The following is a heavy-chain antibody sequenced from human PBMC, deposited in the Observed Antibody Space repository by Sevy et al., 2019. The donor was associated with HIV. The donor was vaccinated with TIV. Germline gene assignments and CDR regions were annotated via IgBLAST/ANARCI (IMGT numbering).Heavy chain of an antibody. D-gene: IGHD3-9*01. J-gene: IGHJ6*02. Sequence: GGSLRLSCAASGFTFSSYAMSWVRQAPGKGLEWVSAISGSGGSTYYADSGKGRFTISRDNSKNTLYLQMNSLRAEETAVYHCSKDPLSYDILTGYYGVYYYYGMDVWGQGTTVTVSS. CDR3: SKDPLSYDILTGYYGVYYYYGMDV. CDR2: ISGSGGST. V-gene: IGHV3-23*01. CDR1: GFTFSSYA.